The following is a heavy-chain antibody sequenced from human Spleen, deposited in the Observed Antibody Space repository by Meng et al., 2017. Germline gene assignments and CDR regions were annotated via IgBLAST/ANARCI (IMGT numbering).Heavy chain of an antibody. J-gene: IGHJ4*02. CDR1: GFIVSSNY. D-gene: IGHD5-18*01. V-gene: IGHV3-66*02. CDR2: IYSGGST. CDR3: ARDTAMVKLTL. Sequence: GESLKISCADSGFIVSSNYMSWVRQAPGKGLEWVSVIYSGGSTYYADSVKGRFTISRDNSKNTLYLQMNSLRAEDTAVYYCARDTAMVKLTLWGQGTLVTVSS.